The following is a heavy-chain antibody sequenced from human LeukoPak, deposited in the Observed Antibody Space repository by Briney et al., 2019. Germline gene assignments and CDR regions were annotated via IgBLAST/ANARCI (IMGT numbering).Heavy chain of an antibody. J-gene: IGHJ4*02. D-gene: IGHD1-26*01. CDR1: GGSFSGYY. CDR2: INHSGST. CDR3: ARVVGGTGGYYFDY. Sequence: PSETLSLTCAVYGGSFSGYYWSWIRQPPGKGLEWIGEINHSGSTNYNPSLKSRVTISVDTSKNQFSLKLSSVTAADTAVYYCARVVGGTGGYYFDYWGQGTLATVSS. V-gene: IGHV4-34*01.